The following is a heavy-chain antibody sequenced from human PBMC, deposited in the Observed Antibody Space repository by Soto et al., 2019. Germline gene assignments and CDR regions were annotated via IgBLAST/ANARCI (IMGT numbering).Heavy chain of an antibody. Sequence: SVTLSVTCTVSGGSISRYYWSWIRQPPGKGLEWIGYIYYSGSTNYNPSLKSRVTISVDTSKNQFSLKLSSVTAADTAVYYCARTERGYSYHYFDYWGQGTLVTVSS. V-gene: IGHV4-59*01. CDR1: GGSISRYY. CDR3: ARTERGYSYHYFDY. J-gene: IGHJ4*02. CDR2: IYYSGST. D-gene: IGHD5-18*01.